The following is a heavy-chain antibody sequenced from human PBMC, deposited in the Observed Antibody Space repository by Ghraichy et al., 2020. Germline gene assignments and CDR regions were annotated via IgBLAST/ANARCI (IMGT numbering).Heavy chain of an antibody. CDR3: ARGEVTGMRA. D-gene: IGHD1-20*01. CDR1: GFTFSNYW. CDR2: INGDGSST. Sequence: GGSLRLSCAASGFTFSNYWMHWVRQAPGKGLVWVSRINGDGSSTNYADSVKGRFAISRDNAKNTLYLQMNSLRTEDTAVYYCARGEVTGMRAWGQGTLVTVSS. J-gene: IGHJ5*02. V-gene: IGHV3-74*01.